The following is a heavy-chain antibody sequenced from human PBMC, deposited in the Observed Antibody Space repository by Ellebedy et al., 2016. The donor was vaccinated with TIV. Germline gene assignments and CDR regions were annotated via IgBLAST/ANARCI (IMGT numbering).Heavy chain of an antibody. V-gene: IGHV4-61*01. CDR3: AGSIHEYYFDY. D-gene: IGHD2-2*01. Sequence: SETLSLTXTVSGGSVSSGSYYWSWIRQPPGKGLEWIGYIYYSGSTNYNPSLKSRVTISVDTSKNQFSLKLSSVTAADTAVYYCAGSIHEYYFDYWGQGTLVTVSS. CDR2: IYYSGST. J-gene: IGHJ4*02. CDR1: GGSVSSGSYY.